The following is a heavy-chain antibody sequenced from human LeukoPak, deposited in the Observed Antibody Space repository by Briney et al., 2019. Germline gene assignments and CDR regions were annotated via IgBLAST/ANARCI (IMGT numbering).Heavy chain of an antibody. Sequence: SSAKLSYKDFGDTRAGLSRSCGRQAPGKKLKWMGGFDPEDGETIYAQKFQGRVTMTEDTSTDTAYMELSSLRSEDTAVYYCATIWFGEPVGGDYWGQGTLVTVSS. CDR3: ATIWFGEPVGGDY. J-gene: IGHJ4*02. D-gene: IGHD3-10*01. V-gene: IGHV1-24*01. CDR1: GDTRAGLS. CDR2: FDPEDGET.